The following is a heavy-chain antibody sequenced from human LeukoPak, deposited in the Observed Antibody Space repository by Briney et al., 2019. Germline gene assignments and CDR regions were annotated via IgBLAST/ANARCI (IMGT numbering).Heavy chain of an antibody. CDR2: IKQDGSEK. J-gene: IGHJ3*02. D-gene: IGHD3-9*01. Sequence: GGSLRLSCAASGFTFSPYWMHWVRQAPGKGLKWVANIKQDGSEKYYVDSVKGRFTISSDNARTSLYLQMNSLRAEDTAVYYCAADIFDAFDIWGQGTMVTVSS. CDR1: GFTFSPYW. CDR3: AADIFDAFDI. V-gene: IGHV3-7*01.